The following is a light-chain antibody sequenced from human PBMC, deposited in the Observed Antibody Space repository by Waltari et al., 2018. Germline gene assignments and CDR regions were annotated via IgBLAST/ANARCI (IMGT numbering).Light chain of an antibody. Sequence: EIVLTPSPGTRSFSPGERATLPCRASQSMSRTFAWYQQKPGQAPRLLIYGASIRASGIPDKFSGTGSGTDFSLTINRLEPEDFAVYFCQHYVRLPATFGQGTKVEI. V-gene: IGKV3-20*01. CDR1: QSMSRTF. CDR3: QHYVRLPAT. CDR2: GAS. J-gene: IGKJ1*01.